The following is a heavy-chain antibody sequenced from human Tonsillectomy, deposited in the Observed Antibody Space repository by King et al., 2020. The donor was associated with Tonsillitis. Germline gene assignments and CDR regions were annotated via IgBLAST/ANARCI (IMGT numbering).Heavy chain of an antibody. J-gene: IGHJ4*02. Sequence: VQLVESGGSLVEPGGSLRLSCAASRFSFRTYDMAWVRQAPGKGLEWVSGVSADGGNTFYADSGKGRFTISRDNSKYTLFLQMNSLRPEDTAVYYCAKADDKFDYWGQGTLVTVSS. CDR1: RFSFRTYD. V-gene: IGHV3-23*04. CDR3: AKADDKFDY. D-gene: IGHD3-9*01. CDR2: VSADGGNT.